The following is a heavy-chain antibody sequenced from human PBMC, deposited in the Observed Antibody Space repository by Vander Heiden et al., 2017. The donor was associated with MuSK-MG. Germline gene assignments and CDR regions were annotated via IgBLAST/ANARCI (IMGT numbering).Heavy chain of an antibody. CDR1: GYSISSGFY. V-gene: IGHV4-38-2*02. CDR2: FYHSGTT. D-gene: IGHD3-10*01. J-gene: IGHJ4*02. CDR3: AREQVASGGGNFDS. Sequence: QVQLQESGPGLVKPSETLSLTCTVSGYSISSGFYWAWIRQSPGKGLEWIGNFYHSGTTNYNPSLKSRVTIFFDTSRNQFSLRLTAVTAADTAVYFCAREQVASGGGNFDSWGQGTLVTVSS.